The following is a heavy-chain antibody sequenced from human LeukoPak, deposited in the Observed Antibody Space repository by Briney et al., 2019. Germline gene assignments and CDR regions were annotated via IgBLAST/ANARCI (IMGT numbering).Heavy chain of an antibody. CDR3: AGVAKDAPYSNEIDY. CDR2: INPNSGGT. CDR1: GYTFTGYY. Sequence: GASVKVSCKASGYTFTGYYMHWVRQAPGQGLEWMGRINPNSGGTNYAQKFQGRVTMTRDTSISTAYMELSRLRSDDTAVYYCAGVAKDAPYSNEIDYWGQGTLVTVSS. V-gene: IGHV1-2*06. J-gene: IGHJ4*02. D-gene: IGHD6-13*01.